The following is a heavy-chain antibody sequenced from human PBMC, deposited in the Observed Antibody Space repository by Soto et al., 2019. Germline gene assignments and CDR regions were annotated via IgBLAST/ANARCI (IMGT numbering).Heavy chain of an antibody. V-gene: IGHV1-2*04. J-gene: IGHJ3*02. CDR2: INPNSGGT. D-gene: IGHD4-17*01. Sequence: ASVKVSCKASGYTFTRYYMHWVRQAPGQGLEWMGWINPNSGGTNYAQKFQGWVTMTRDTSISTAYMELSRLRSDDTAVYYCACTVTTVSGAFDIWGQGTMVTVSS. CDR3: ACTVTTVSGAFDI. CDR1: GYTFTRYY.